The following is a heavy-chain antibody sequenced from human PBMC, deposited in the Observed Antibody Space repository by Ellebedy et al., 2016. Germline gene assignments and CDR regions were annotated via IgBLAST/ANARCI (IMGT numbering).Heavy chain of an antibody. V-gene: IGHV4-59*08. J-gene: IGHJ4*02. CDR1: GGSFSGYY. CDR3: ARGPGRGLDY. CDR2: IYYSGGT. Sequence: SETLSLTCTVSGGSFSGYYWSWIRQPPGKGLEWIGYIYYSGGTNYNPSLKSRVTISVDTSKTQFSLELNSVTAADTAVYYCARGPGRGLDYWGQGTLVTVSS. D-gene: IGHD3-10*01.